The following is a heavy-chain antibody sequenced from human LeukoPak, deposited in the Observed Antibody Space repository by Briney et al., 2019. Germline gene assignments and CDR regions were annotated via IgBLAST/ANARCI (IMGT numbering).Heavy chain of an antibody. CDR1: GGSFSSYY. V-gene: IGHV4-59*01. D-gene: IGHD3-22*01. Sequence: SETLSLTCTVSGGSFSSYYWSWIRQPPGKGLEWSGYIYYSGSTNYNPSLKSRVTISVDTSKNQFSLKLSSVTAADTAVYYCARAHDSSGYWNYYYYYMDVWGKGTTVTISS. J-gene: IGHJ6*03. CDR3: ARAHDSSGYWNYYYYYMDV. CDR2: IYYSGST.